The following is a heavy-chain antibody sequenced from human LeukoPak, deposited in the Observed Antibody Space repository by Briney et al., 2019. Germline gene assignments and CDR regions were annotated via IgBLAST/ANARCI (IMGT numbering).Heavy chain of an antibody. Sequence: PGGSLRLSCAASGFTSSSYAMSWVRQAPGKGLEWVSVISGSGDSTYYADSVKGRFTISRDNSKNTLYLQMNSLRAEDTAAYYCAKGLMEYFQHWGQGTLVTVSS. D-gene: IGHD3-16*01. CDR2: ISGSGDST. J-gene: IGHJ1*01. CDR1: GFTSSSYA. V-gene: IGHV3-23*01. CDR3: AKGLMEYFQH.